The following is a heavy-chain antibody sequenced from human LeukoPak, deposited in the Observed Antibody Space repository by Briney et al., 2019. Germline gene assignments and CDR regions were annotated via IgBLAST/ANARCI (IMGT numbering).Heavy chain of an antibody. Sequence: ASVKVSCKASGYTFTSYDINWVGQATGQGLEWMGWMNPNNGNTGYAQKFQGRGTMTRSTSISTAYMELSSLRSEDTAVYYCARLASSSWPLYYYGMDVWGQGTTVTVSS. D-gene: IGHD6-13*01. CDR2: MNPNNGNT. CDR1: GYTFTSYD. V-gene: IGHV1-8*01. CDR3: ARLASSSWPLYYYGMDV. J-gene: IGHJ6*02.